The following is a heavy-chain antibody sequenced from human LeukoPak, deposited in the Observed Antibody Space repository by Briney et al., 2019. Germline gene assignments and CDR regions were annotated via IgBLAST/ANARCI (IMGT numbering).Heavy chain of an antibody. CDR1: GGSISSSSYY. CDR3: ARDQTYSGSGIYTYFDY. J-gene: IGHJ4*02. Sequence: PSETLSLTCIVSGGSISSSSYYWGWIRQPPGKGLEWIGSIYYSGSTHYNPSLKSRVTISVDMSKNQFSLKLSSVTAADTAVYYCARDQTYSGSGIYTYFDYWGQGILVTVSS. CDR2: IYYSGST. D-gene: IGHD3-10*01. V-gene: IGHV4-39*07.